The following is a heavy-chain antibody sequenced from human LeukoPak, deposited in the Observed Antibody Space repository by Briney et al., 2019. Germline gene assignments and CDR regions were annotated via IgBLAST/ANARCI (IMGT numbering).Heavy chain of an antibody. CDR1: GFTFTNYG. CDR3: AKEDTVMVSNWYFDL. V-gene: IGHV3-30*18. CDR2: IAYDGSQQ. J-gene: IGHJ2*01. Sequence: GRSLRLSCTASGFTFTNYGMHWVRQAPGKGPERVAVIAYDGSQQYYADSVKGRFSISRDDSKNTLYLQMNSLRAEDTAVYYCAKEDTVMVSNWYFDLWGRGTLVTVSS. D-gene: IGHD5-18*01.